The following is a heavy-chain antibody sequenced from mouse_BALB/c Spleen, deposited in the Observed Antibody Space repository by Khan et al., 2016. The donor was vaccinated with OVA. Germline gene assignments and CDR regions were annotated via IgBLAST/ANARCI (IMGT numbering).Heavy chain of an antibody. V-gene: IGHV5-6*01. Sequence: EVELVESGGDLVKPGGSLKLSCAASGFIFSSYSMSWVRQTPDKRLEWVATISGGGDYTYYPDSVKGRFTISRDDATNTLYLQMSSLKSEDTAMYYCASNLTGSFAYWGQGTLVTVSA. J-gene: IGHJ3*01. CDR1: GFIFSSYS. D-gene: IGHD4-1*01. CDR3: ASNLTGSFAY. CDR2: ISGGGDYT.